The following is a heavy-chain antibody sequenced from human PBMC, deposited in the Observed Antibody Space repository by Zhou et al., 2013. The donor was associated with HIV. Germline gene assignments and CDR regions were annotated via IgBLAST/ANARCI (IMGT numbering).Heavy chain of an antibody. J-gene: IGHJ3*02. CDR1: GYTFTNYY. D-gene: IGHD3-10*01. Sequence: QVQLVQSGAEVKKPGASVKVSCKASGYTFTNYYIHWVRQAPGQGLEWMGIINPSGGSTSYAQKFQDRVTMTRDTSTSTVYMELSSLRSEDTAVYYCARGDLVLLWFGEFGDAFDIWGQGTMVTVSS. CDR3: ARGDLVLLWFGEFGDAFDI. V-gene: IGHV1-46*01. CDR2: INPSGGST.